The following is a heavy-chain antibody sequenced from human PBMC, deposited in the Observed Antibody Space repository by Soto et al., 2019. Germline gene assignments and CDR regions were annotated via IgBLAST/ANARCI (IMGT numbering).Heavy chain of an antibody. D-gene: IGHD6-19*01. J-gene: IGHJ5*02. V-gene: IGHV4-34*01. CDR1: GGSFSGYY. Sequence: KTSETLSLTCAVYGGSFSGYYWSWIRQPPGKGLEWIGEINHSGSTNYNPSLKSRVTISVDTSKNQFSLRLISVTAADTAVYYCTREQSDDNYFDPWGQGTLVTVSS. CDR2: INHSGST. CDR3: TREQSDDNYFDP.